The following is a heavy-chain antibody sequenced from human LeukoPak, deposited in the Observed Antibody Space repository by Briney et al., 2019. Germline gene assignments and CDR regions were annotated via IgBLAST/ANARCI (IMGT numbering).Heavy chain of an antibody. CDR1: GFTFSSYG. V-gene: IGHV3-48*04. Sequence: PGGSLRLSCAASGFTFSSYGMHWVRQAPGKGLEWVSYISSSGSTIYYADSVKGRFTISRDNAKNSLYLQMNGLRAEDTAVYYCARLTRGVYQYSSSSYGMDVWGQGTTVTVSS. CDR3: ARLTRGVYQYSSSSYGMDV. J-gene: IGHJ6*02. CDR2: ISSSGSTI. D-gene: IGHD6-6*01.